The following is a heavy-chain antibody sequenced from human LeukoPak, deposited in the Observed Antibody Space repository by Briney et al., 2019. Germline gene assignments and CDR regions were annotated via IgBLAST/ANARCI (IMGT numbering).Heavy chain of an antibody. CDR2: IYYNGNT. CDR3: AASNFWSASYAPDAFDI. J-gene: IGHJ3*02. Sequence: SETLSLTCTVSGGSISSYYWNWIRQPPGEGLEWVGYIYYNGNTNYSPSLKSRLTISVGTSKNQFSLKLSSVTAADTAVYYCAASNFWSASYAPDAFDIWGQGTMVRVSS. CDR1: GGSISSYY. V-gene: IGHV4-59*08. D-gene: IGHD3-3*01.